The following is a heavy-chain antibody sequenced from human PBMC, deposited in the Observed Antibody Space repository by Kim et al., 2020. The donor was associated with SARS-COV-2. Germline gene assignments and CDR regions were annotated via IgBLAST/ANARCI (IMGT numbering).Heavy chain of an antibody. CDR1: GGSFSGYY. Sequence: SETLSLTCAVYGGSFSGYYWSWIRQPPGKGLEWIGEINHSGSTNYNPSLKSRVTISVDTSKNQFSLKLSSVTAADTAVYYCARGKSDCSGGSCYSGWFDP. D-gene: IGHD2-15*01. V-gene: IGHV4-34*01. CDR2: INHSGST. J-gene: IGHJ5*02. CDR3: ARGKSDCSGGSCYSGWFDP.